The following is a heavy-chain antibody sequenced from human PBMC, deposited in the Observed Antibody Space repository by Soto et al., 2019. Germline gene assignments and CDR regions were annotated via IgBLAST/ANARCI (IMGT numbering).Heavy chain of an antibody. D-gene: IGHD3-10*01. Sequence: QVQLVQSGAAVKKPGSSVKVSCKASGGTFSSYTISWVRQAPGQGLEWMGRIIPILGIANYAQKFQGRVTITADKSTSTAYMELSSLRSEDTAVYYCARDGGSHDAFDIWGQGTMVTVSS. V-gene: IGHV1-69*08. CDR2: IIPILGIA. J-gene: IGHJ3*02. CDR1: GGTFSSYT. CDR3: ARDGGSHDAFDI.